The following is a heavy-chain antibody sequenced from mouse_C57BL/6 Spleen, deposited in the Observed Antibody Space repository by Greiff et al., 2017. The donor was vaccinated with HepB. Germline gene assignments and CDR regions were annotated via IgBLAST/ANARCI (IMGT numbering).Heavy chain of an antibody. Sequence: EVQRVESGGGLVKPGGSLKLSCVASGFTFSDYGMHWVRQAPEKGLEWVAYISSGSSTIYYADTVKGRFTISRDNAKNTLFLQMTSLRSEDTAMYYCARGYPYYFDYWGQGTTLTVSS. CDR2: ISSGSSTI. CDR3: ARGYPYYFDY. J-gene: IGHJ2*01. V-gene: IGHV5-17*01. D-gene: IGHD2-2*01. CDR1: GFTFSDYG.